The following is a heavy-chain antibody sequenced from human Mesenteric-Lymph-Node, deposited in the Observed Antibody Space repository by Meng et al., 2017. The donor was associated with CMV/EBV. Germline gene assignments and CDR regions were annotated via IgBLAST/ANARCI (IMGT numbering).Heavy chain of an antibody. Sequence: SVKVSCKASGGTFSSYAISWVRQAPGQGLEWMGGIIPIFGTANYAQKFQGRVTITTDESTSTAYMELSSLRSEDTAVYYCAREGSVGALGYYGMDVWGQGTTVTVSS. CDR3: AREGSVGALGYYGMDV. CDR1: GGTFSSYA. D-gene: IGHD1-26*01. V-gene: IGHV1-69*05. J-gene: IGHJ6*02. CDR2: IIPIFGTA.